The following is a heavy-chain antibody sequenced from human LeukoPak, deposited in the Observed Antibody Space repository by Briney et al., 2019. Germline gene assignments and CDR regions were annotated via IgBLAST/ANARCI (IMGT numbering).Heavy chain of an antibody. CDR3: ARVGQYCSSTSCYGKYNWFDP. CDR2: INHSGSI. Sequence: KPSETLSLTCAVYGGSFSGYYWSWIRQPPGKGLEWIGEINHSGSINYNPSLKSRVTISVDTSKNQFSLKLSSVTAADTAVYYCARVGQYCSSTSCYGKYNWFDPWGQGTLVTVSS. D-gene: IGHD2-2*01. J-gene: IGHJ5*02. CDR1: GGSFSGYY. V-gene: IGHV4-34*01.